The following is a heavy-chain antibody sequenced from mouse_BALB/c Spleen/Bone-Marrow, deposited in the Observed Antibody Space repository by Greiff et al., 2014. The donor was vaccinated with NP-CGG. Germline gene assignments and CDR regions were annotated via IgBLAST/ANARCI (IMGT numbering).Heavy chain of an antibody. Sequence: DVKLQESGAELVKPGASVKLSCTASGFNIKDTYMHWVKQRPEQGLEWIGRIDPANGNTIYDPKFQGKATITADTSSNTAYLQLSSLTSEDTAVYYCARWEYYAMDYWGQGTSVTVSS. V-gene: IGHV14-3*02. J-gene: IGHJ4*01. D-gene: IGHD4-1*01. CDR2: IDPANGNT. CDR3: ARWEYYAMDY. CDR1: GFNIKDTY.